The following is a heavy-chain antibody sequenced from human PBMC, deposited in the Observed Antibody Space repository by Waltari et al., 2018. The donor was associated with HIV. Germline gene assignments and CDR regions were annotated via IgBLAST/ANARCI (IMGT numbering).Heavy chain of an antibody. CDR3: ARGWDYDFWSGLEGGKFDP. CDR1: RDSGPSHTAA. V-gene: IGHV6-1*01. D-gene: IGHD3-3*01. Sequence: QVQLQQSGPGLVKPSQTLSLPCSISRDSGPSHTAAWHWIRQSPRRGLEGLGRTYFRSNWYIDYAVSVKSRITINPDTSKNHFSLQLNSVTPEDTAVYFCARGWDYDFWSGLEGGKFDPWGLGTLVTVSS. CDR2: TYFRSNWYI. J-gene: IGHJ5*02.